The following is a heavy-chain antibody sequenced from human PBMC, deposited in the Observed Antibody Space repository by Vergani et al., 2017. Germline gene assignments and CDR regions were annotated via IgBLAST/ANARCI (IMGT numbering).Heavy chain of an antibody. D-gene: IGHD2-15*01. CDR3: ARDLLGGWNYYYYGMDV. J-gene: IGHJ6*02. V-gene: IGHV4-31*03. Sequence: QVQLQESGPGLVKPSQTLSLTCTVSGGSISSGGYYWSWIRQHPGKGLEWIGYIYYSGSTYYNPSLKSRVRISVDTSKNQFSLKLSSVTAADTAVYYCARDLLGGWNYYYYGMDVWGQGTTVTVSS. CDR2: IYYSGST. CDR1: GGSISSGGYY.